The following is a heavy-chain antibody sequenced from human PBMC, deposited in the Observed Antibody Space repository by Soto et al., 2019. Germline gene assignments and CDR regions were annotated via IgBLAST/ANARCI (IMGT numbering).Heavy chain of an antibody. J-gene: IGHJ6*02. V-gene: IGHV1-69*13. CDR3: ARGYSGPNGMDV. D-gene: IGHD5-12*01. CDR1: RGTLSSYA. Sequence: SVKDSCTASRGTLSSYAISWVRKAPGQGLEWMGGINPIFGTAKYPQKFQGRVTITADESTSTAYMELSKLRSEDTAVYYCARGYSGPNGMDVWGQGTTVTVSS. CDR2: INPIFGTA.